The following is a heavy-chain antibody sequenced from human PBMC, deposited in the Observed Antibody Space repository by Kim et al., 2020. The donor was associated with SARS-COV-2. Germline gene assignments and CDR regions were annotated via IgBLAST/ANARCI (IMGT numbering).Heavy chain of an antibody. V-gene: IGHV4-31*02. CDR3: ARVSPELTTVTTEDL. J-gene: IGHJ2*01. Sequence: SLKERVNISVDTSKNQFSRKLSSVTAADTAVYYCARVSPELTTVTTEDLWGRGTLVTVSS. D-gene: IGHD4-4*01.